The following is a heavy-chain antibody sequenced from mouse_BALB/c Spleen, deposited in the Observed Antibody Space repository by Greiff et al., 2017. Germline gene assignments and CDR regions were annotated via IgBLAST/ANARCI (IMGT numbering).Heavy chain of an antibody. J-gene: IGHJ4*01. CDR1: GYSFTSYW. Sequence: VQLQQSGTVLARPGASVKMSCKASGYSFTSYWMHWVKQRPGQGLEWIGAIYPGNSDTSYNQKFKGKAKLTAVTSASTAYMELSSLTNEDSAVYYCTRGRDSRGAMDYWGQGTSVTVSS. CDR2: IYPGNSDT. V-gene: IGHV1-5*01. CDR3: TRGRDSRGAMDY.